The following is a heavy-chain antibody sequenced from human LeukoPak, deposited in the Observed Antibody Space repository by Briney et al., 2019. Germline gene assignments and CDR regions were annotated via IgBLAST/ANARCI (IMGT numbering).Heavy chain of an antibody. Sequence: GASVKVSCKASGYTFTSYGISWVRQAPRQGLEWMGWISAYNGNTNYAQKLQGRVTMTTDTSTSTAYMELRSLRSDDTAVYYCARVEVGYCSSTSCYAPAYYYYYGMDVWGQGTTVTVSS. J-gene: IGHJ6*02. CDR1: GYTFTSYG. V-gene: IGHV1-18*01. CDR3: ARVEVGYCSSTSCYAPAYYYYYGMDV. CDR2: ISAYNGNT. D-gene: IGHD2-2*01.